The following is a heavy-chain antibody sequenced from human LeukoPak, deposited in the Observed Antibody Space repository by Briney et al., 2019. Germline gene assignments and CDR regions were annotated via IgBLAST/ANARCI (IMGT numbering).Heavy chain of an antibody. Sequence: GGSLRLSCAASGFTVSSNYMSWVRQAPGKGLEWVSVIYSGGSTYYTDSVKGRFTISRDNSKNTLYLQMNSLRAEDTAVYYCAKGAWGVRGVIRTFYYYMDVWGKGTTVTISS. CDR1: GFTVSSNY. CDR3: AKGAWGVRGVIRTFYYYMDV. J-gene: IGHJ6*03. D-gene: IGHD3-10*01. V-gene: IGHV3-53*01. CDR2: IYSGGST.